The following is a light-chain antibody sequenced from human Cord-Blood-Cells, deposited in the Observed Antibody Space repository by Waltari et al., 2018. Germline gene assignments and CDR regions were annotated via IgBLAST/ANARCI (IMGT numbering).Light chain of an antibody. CDR2: DVS. J-gene: IGLJ3*02. CDR3: SSYTSSSTWV. CDR1: SSAVGGYNY. Sequence: QSALTQPASVSGSPGQSPTISCPGTSSAVGGYNYVSWYQQHPGKAPKLMIYDVSNRPSGVSNRFSGSKSGNTASLTISGLQAEDEADYYCSSYTSSSTWVFGGGTKLTVL. V-gene: IGLV2-14*01.